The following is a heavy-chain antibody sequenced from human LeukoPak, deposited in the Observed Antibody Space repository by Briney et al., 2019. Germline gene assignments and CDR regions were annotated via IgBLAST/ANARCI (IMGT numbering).Heavy chain of an antibody. CDR3: AVATIKDYFDY. D-gene: IGHD5-24*01. CDR2: ISSSGSTI. Sequence: GGYLRLYCAASGFTFSSYEMNWVRQAPGKGLEWASYISSSGSTIYYADSVKGRFTISRDNAKNSLYLQMNSLRAEDTAVYYCAVATIKDYFDYWGQGTLVTVSS. V-gene: IGHV3-48*03. J-gene: IGHJ4*02. CDR1: GFTFSSYE.